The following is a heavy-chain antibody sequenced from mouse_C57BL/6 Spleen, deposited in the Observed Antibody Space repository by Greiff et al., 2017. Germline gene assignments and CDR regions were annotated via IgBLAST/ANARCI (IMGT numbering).Heavy chain of an antibody. J-gene: IGHJ2*01. Sequence: VQLQQSGPELVKPGASVKISCKASGYSFTGYYMNWVKQSPEKSLEWIGEINPSTGGTTYNQKFKAKATLTVDKSSSTAYMQLKSLTSEDSAVYYCARKWTEGYYFDYWGQGTTLTVSS. CDR2: INPSTGGT. CDR3: ARKWTEGYYFDY. CDR1: GYSFTGYY. V-gene: IGHV1-42*01.